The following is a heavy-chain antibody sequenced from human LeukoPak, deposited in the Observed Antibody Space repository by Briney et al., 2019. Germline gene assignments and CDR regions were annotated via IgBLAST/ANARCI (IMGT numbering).Heavy chain of an antibody. V-gene: IGHV3-11*04. CDR1: GFTFSDYS. CDR3: ERGVDFWSGYYGGDY. CDR2: IRSSGNTI. J-gene: IGHJ4*02. Sequence: GGSLRLSCAASGFTFSDYSMSWIRQAPGKGLEWVSYIRSSGNTIYYADSVKGRFTISRDNSKNTLYLQMNSLRVEDTAVYYCERGVDFWSGYYGGDYWGQGTLVTVSS. D-gene: IGHD3-3*01.